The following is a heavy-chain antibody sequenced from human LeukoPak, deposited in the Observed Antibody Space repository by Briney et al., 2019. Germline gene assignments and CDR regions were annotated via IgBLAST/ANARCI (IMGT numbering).Heavy chain of an antibody. D-gene: IGHD6-19*01. Sequence: PGGSLRLSCAASGFTFSSYGMHWVRQAPGKGLEWVAVIWYDGSNKYYADSVKGRFTISRDNSKNTLYLQMNSLRAEDTAVYYCARDMSDSSGWLLFDYWGQGTLVTVSS. J-gene: IGHJ4*02. V-gene: IGHV3-33*08. CDR3: ARDMSDSSGWLLFDY. CDR2: IWYDGSNK. CDR1: GFTFSSYG.